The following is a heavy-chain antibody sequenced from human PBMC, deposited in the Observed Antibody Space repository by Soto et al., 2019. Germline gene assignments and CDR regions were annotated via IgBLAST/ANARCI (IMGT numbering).Heavy chain of an antibody. CDR2: ISGSGGST. CDR1: GFTFSSYA. Sequence: PGGSLRLSCAASGFTFSSYAMSWVRQAPGKGLKWVSAISGSGGSTYYADSVKGRFTISRDNSKNTLYLQMNSLRAEDTAVYYCAKDQLRFLEWLFPQLLFDPWGQGTLVTVSS. J-gene: IGHJ5*02. V-gene: IGHV3-23*01. CDR3: AKDQLRFLEWLFPQLLFDP. D-gene: IGHD3-3*01.